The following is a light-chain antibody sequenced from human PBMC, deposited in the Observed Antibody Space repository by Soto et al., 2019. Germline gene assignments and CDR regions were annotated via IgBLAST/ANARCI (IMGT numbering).Light chain of an antibody. CDR1: QSVSSSY. CDR3: QQYGSSSWT. J-gene: IGKJ1*01. CDR2: GAS. V-gene: IGKV3-20*01. Sequence: EIVLTQSPVTLSVSPGERATLSCSASQSVSSSYLAWYQQKPGQAPRLLIYGASSRATGIPDRFSGSGSGTDFTLTISRLEPEDFAVYYCQQYGSSSWTFGQGTKVDIK.